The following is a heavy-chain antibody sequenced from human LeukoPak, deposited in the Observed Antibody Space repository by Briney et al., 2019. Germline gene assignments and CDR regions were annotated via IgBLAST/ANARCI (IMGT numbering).Heavy chain of an antibody. CDR1: GGSISSGTYY. Sequence: SETLSLTCTVSGGSISSGTYYWGWIRQSPGKGLEWIGSIYHSGSTYYNPSFKSRVTMSVDTSKNQFSLKLSSVTAADTAVYYCARDQWVRSNWNDANDAFDIWGQGTMVTVSS. D-gene: IGHD1-20*01. CDR2: IYHSGST. J-gene: IGHJ3*02. CDR3: ARDQWVRSNWNDANDAFDI. V-gene: IGHV4-39*07.